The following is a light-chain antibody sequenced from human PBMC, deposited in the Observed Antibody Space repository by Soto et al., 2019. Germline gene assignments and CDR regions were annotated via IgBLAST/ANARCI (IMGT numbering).Light chain of an antibody. CDR3: SSYTSRSTLG. V-gene: IGLV2-14*01. Sequence: QSALTQPASVSGSPRQSTTISCTGTSSDVGGYNYVSWYQQHPGKAPKFMLYEVSNQPSGVSNRFSGSKSGNTASLTISGHQAEDEADYYCSSYTSRSTLGFGGGTKLTVL. CDR2: EVS. J-gene: IGLJ2*01. CDR1: SSDVGGYNY.